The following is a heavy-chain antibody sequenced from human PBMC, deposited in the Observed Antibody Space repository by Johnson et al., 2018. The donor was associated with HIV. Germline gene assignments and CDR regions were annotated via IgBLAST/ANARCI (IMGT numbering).Heavy chain of an antibody. D-gene: IGHD3-3*01. V-gene: IGHV3-30*03. Sequence: QVQLVESGGGLVQPGGSLRLSCAASGFTFSSYDMHWVRQAPGKGLEWVAVISYDGHNEYYADSVEGRFTVSRDNTKNTLYLQMNSLRADDTAIYYCALTESRFLEWLFRAFDIWGQGTMVTVSS. CDR1: GFTFSSYD. CDR3: ALTESRFLEWLFRAFDI. J-gene: IGHJ3*02. CDR2: ISYDGHNE.